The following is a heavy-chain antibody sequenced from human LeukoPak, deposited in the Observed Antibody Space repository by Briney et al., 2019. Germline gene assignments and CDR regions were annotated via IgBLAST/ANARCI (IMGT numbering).Heavy chain of an antibody. CDR1: GGSISSYY. J-gene: IGHJ1*01. V-gene: IGHV4-59*08. CDR3: AGLGYCSGGSCYSPAEYFQR. CDR2: IYYSGST. Sequence: PSETLSLTCTVSGGSISSYYWSWIRQPPGKGLEWIGYIYYSGSTNYNPSLKSRVTISVDTSKNQFSLKLSSVTAADTAVYYCAGLGYCSGGSCYSPAEYFQRWGQGTLVTVSS. D-gene: IGHD2-15*01.